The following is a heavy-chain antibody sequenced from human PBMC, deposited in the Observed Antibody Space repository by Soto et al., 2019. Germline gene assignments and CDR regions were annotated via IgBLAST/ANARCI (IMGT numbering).Heavy chain of an antibody. CDR2: INHSGST. D-gene: IGHD3-16*02. CDR1: GGSFSGYY. CDR3: ARGQGSVTFFYY. Sequence: QVQLQQWGAGLLKPSETLSLTCAVYGGSFSGYYWSWIRQPPGKGLEWIGEINHSGSTNYNSSLKSRVTISVDTSKNQFSLKLSSVTAADTAVYYCARGQGSVTFFYYWGQGTLVTVSS. J-gene: IGHJ4*02. V-gene: IGHV4-34*01.